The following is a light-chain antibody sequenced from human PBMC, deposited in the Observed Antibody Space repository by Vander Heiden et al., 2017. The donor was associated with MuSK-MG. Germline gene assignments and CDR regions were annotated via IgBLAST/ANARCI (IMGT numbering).Light chain of an antibody. V-gene: IGLV2-14*03. J-gene: IGLJ1*01. CDR2: DVS. Sequence: QSALTQPASVSGSPGQSITISCTGTSSDVGCYNYVSWYQQHPGKAPKLMIYDVSNRPSGVSNRFAGSKSGNTASLTISGRQAEDEADYYCSSYTSSSTLVFGTGTKVTVL. CDR1: SSDVGCYNY. CDR3: SSYTSSSTLV.